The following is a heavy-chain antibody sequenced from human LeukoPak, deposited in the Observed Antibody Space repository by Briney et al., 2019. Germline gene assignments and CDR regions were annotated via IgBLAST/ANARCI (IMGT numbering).Heavy chain of an antibody. CDR3: ARDRFYGDYMGYSDY. J-gene: IGHJ4*02. CDR1: GFTFSSYW. Sequence: AGGSLRLSCAASGFTFSSYWMSWVRQAPGKGLEWVANIKQDGSEKYYVDSVKGRFTISRDNAKNSLYLQMNSLRAEDTAVYYCARDRFYGDYMGYSDYWGQGTLVTVSS. V-gene: IGHV3-7*01. D-gene: IGHD4-17*01. CDR2: IKQDGSEK.